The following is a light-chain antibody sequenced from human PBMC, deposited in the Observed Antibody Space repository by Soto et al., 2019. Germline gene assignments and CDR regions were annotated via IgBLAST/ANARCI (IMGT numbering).Light chain of an antibody. CDR3: QQRSNWPPLT. Sequence: EIAMTQSPATLSVSPGERATLTCRASQSVSSYLAWYQQKPGQAPRLLIYDASNRATGIPARFSGSGSGTDFTLTISSLEPEDFAVYYCQQRSNWPPLTFGGGTKVDIK. CDR1: QSVSSY. V-gene: IGKV3-11*01. CDR2: DAS. J-gene: IGKJ4*01.